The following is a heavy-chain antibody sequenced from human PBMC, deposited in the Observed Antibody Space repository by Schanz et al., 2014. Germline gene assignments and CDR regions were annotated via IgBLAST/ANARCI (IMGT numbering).Heavy chain of an antibody. V-gene: IGHV3-13*01. D-gene: IGHD3-9*01. Sequence: EVQLVESGGGLVQPGGSLRLSCAASGFTLSNSDMHWVRQGTGKGLEWVSTIGYLGDTYYPDSVKGRFTVSRDSSQNSLYLQMNSLRAEDTAVYYCAKQIHYDILTVTRNWGQGTLVAVSS. CDR3: AKQIHYDILTVTRN. J-gene: IGHJ4*02. CDR2: IGYLGDT. CDR1: GFTLSNSD.